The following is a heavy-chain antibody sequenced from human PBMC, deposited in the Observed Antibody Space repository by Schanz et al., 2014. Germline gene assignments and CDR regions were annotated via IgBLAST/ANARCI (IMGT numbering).Heavy chain of an antibody. V-gene: IGHV3-53*01. CDR3: ARVRAYDYGAEAHGMDV. D-gene: IGHD4-17*01. CDR1: GFTVSSNY. J-gene: IGHJ6*02. CDR2: SGSGVIT. Sequence: EVQLVESGGGLIQPGGSLRLSCAASGFTVSSNYMSWVRQAPGKGLEWVSGISGSGVITYYEDSVKGRFTISRDNAKNSLYLQMNSLRAEDTAVYYCARVRAYDYGAEAHGMDVWGHGTTVTFSS.